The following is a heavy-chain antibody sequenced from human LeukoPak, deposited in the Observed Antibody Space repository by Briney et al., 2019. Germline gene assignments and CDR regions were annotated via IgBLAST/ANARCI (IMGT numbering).Heavy chain of an antibody. CDR2: INPTSTSI. V-gene: IGHV3-21*01. D-gene: IGHD3-22*01. CDR3: VRLRGNSDRSGYYYFYNY. CDR1: GFTFSDYS. Sequence: PGGSLRLSCAASGFTFSDYSINWVRQAPGKGLEWVSSINPTSTSIYYADAVKGRFTISRDNAKSSLYLQMNSLRAEDTAQYYCVRLRGNSDRSGYYYFYNYWGQGIQVTVSS. J-gene: IGHJ4*02.